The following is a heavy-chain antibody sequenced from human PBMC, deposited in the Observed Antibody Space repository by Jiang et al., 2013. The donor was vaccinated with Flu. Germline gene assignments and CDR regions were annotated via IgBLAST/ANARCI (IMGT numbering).Heavy chain of an antibody. CDR3: GIAVAGNAEYFQH. CDR2: IIPIFGTA. V-gene: IGHV1-69*01. Sequence: KASGGTFSSYAISWVRQAPGQGLEWMGGIIPIFGTANYAQKFQGRVTITADESTSTAYMELSSLRSEDTAVYYCGIAVAGNAEYFQHWGQGTLVTVSS. J-gene: IGHJ1*01. CDR1: GGTFSSYA. D-gene: IGHD6-19*01.